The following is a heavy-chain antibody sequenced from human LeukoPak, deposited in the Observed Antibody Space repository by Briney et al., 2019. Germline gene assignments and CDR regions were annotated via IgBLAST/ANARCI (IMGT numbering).Heavy chain of an antibody. CDR3: ARGLVVVAATGAVFVY. Sequence: PSETLSLTCAVYGGSFSGYYWSWIRQPPGKGLEWIGEINHSGSTNYNPSLKSRVTISVDTSKNQFSLKLSSVTAADTAVYYCARGLVVVAATGAVFVYWGQGTLVTVSS. CDR2: INHSGST. D-gene: IGHD2-15*01. CDR1: GGSFSGYY. V-gene: IGHV4-34*01. J-gene: IGHJ4*02.